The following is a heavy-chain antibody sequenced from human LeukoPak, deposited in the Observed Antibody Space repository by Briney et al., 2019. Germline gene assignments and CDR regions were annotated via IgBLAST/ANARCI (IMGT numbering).Heavy chain of an antibody. CDR3: AKDISSSWYWYFDL. CDR1: GFTFSSYA. Sequence: GGSLRLSCAASGFTFSSYAMSWVRQAPGKGLEWVSAISGSGGSTYYADSVKGRFTISRDNSKNTLYLQMNSLRAEDTAVHYCAKDISSSWYWYFDLWGRGTLVTVSS. D-gene: IGHD6-13*01. CDR2: ISGSGGST. J-gene: IGHJ2*01. V-gene: IGHV3-23*01.